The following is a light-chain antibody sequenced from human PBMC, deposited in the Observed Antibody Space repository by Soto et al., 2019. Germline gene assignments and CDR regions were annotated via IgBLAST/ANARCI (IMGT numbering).Light chain of an antibody. CDR3: QQYGTGLGKT. CDR2: GAS. CDR1: QSVSSSY. Sequence: EIVLTQSPGTLSLSPGERATLSCRASQSVSSSYLAWYQQKPGQAPRLLIYGASSRATGIPDRFSGSGSGTDFTLTISRLEPEDFAVYYCQQYGTGLGKTFGQGTKVDIK. V-gene: IGKV3-20*01. J-gene: IGKJ1*01.